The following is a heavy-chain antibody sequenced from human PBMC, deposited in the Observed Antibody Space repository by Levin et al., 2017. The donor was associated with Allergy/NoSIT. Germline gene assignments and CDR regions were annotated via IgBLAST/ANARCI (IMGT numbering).Heavy chain of an antibody. Sequence: GESLKISCKASGYTFTGYYMHWVRQAPGQGLEWMGWINPNSGGTNYAQKFQGRVTMTRDTSISTAYMELSRLRSDDTAVYYCAREAVVVPAAICYWGQGTLVTVSS. V-gene: IGHV1-2*02. CDR1: GYTFTGYY. CDR2: INPNSGGT. J-gene: IGHJ4*02. CDR3: AREAVVVPAAICY. D-gene: IGHD2-2*01.